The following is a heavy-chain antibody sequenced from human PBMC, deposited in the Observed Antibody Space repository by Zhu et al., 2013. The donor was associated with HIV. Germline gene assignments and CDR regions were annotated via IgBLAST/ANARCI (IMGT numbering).Heavy chain of an antibody. CDR2: IIPIFGTA. J-gene: IGHJ5*02. V-gene: IGHV1-69*01. D-gene: IGHD1-26*01. CDR1: GGTFSSYA. CDR3: ARDLDGGSYFSNWFDP. Sequence: QVQLVQSGAEVKKPGSSVKVSCKASGGTFSSYAISWVRQAPGQGLEWMGGIIPIFGTANYAQKFQGRVTITADESTSTAYMELSSLRSEDTAVYYCARDLDGGSYFSNWFDPWGQGTLGHRLL.